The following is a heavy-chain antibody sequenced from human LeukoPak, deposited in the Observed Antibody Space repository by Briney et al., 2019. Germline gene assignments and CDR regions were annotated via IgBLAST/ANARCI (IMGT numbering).Heavy chain of an antibody. V-gene: IGHV3-48*01. D-gene: IGHD6-19*01. CDR2: IGTSGNPI. CDR3: ARDQWLDY. CDR1: GFTFSGYI. Sequence: GGSLRLSCAASGFTFSGYIMNWVRQAPGKGLEWISFIGTSGNPIYYAGSVKGRFTVSRDNAKNSLYLQMNSLRAEDTAVYYCARDQWLDYWGQGTLVTVSS. J-gene: IGHJ4*02.